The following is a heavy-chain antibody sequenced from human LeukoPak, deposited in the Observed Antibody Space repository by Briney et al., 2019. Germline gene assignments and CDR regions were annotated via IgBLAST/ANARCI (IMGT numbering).Heavy chain of an antibody. CDR2: IYYSGST. Sequence: SETLSLTCTVSGGSISSSSYYWGWIRQPPGKGLEWIGSIYYSGSTYYNPSLKSRVTISVDTSKNQFSLKLSSVTAADTAVYYCARDSSETADNFDYWGQGTLVTVSS. V-gene: IGHV4-39*01. CDR3: ARDSSETADNFDY. J-gene: IGHJ4*02. CDR1: GGSISSSSYY. D-gene: IGHD3-22*01.